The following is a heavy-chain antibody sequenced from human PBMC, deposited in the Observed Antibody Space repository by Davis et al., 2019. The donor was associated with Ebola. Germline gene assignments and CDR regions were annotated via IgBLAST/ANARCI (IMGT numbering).Heavy chain of an antibody. D-gene: IGHD2-15*01. V-gene: IGHV3-23*01. Sequence: GESLKISCAASGFTFSSYSMNWVRQAPGKGLEWVSAISGSGGSTYYADSVKGRFTISRDNSKNTLYLQMNSLGAEDTAVYYCAKADCSGGSCYLFDYWGQGTLVTVSS. CDR1: GFTFSSYS. J-gene: IGHJ4*02. CDR2: ISGSGGST. CDR3: AKADCSGGSCYLFDY.